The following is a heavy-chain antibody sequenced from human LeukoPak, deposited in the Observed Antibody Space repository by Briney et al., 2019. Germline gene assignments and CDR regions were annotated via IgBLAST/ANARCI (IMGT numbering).Heavy chain of an antibody. CDR3: ARLTYYHGMDV. CDR1: GGSFSGYY. CDR2: INHSGST. J-gene: IGHJ6*02. V-gene: IGHV4-34*01. Sequence: PSETLSLTCAVYGGSFSGYYWSWIRQPPGKGLEWIGEINHSGSTNYNPSLKSRVTIPGDTSKNQFPLKLSSVTAADTAVYYCARLTYYHGMDVWGQGTTVTVSS.